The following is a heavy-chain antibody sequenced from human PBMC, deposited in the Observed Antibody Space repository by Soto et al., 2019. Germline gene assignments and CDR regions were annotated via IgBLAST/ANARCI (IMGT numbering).Heavy chain of an antibody. CDR3: VKARAAGGIDY. D-gene: IGHD3-10*01. CDR2: ISGSGGNT. Sequence: EVHLLDSGGGLVQPGGSLRLSCAASGFTFTNYAMSWVRQAPGKGLEWVSSISGSGGNTYYADSVRGRFTISRDNTKNTLYLQMNSLSVEDTAIYYCVKARAAGGIDYWGQGTLVTISS. CDR1: GFTFTNYA. V-gene: IGHV3-23*01. J-gene: IGHJ4*02.